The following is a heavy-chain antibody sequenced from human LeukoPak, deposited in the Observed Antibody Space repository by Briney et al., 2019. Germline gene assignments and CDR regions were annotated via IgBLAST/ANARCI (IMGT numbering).Heavy chain of an antibody. CDR3: AKVMSYYYGSGVDY. CDR1: GFTFSNAW. D-gene: IGHD3-10*01. Sequence: GGSLRLSCAASGFTFSNAWMSWVRQAPGKGLEWVGRIKSKTDGGTTDYAAPVKGRFTISRDDSKNTLYLQMNSLRAEDTAVYYCAKVMSYYYGSGVDYWGQGTLVTVSS. J-gene: IGHJ4*02. V-gene: IGHV3-15*01. CDR2: IKSKTDGGTT.